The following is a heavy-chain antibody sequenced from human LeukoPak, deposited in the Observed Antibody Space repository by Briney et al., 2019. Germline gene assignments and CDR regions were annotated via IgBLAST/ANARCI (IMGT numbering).Heavy chain of an antibody. Sequence: GESLKISCKGSGYSFTNYWIGWGRQMPEKGLEWMGIIYPGDSESRYSPSFQGQVTISADKSISTAYLQWSSLKASDTAMYYCARAKFYGSGSYSDYWGQGTLVTVSS. CDR1: GYSFTNYW. D-gene: IGHD3-10*01. CDR3: ARAKFYGSGSYSDY. V-gene: IGHV5-51*01. J-gene: IGHJ4*02. CDR2: IYPGDSES.